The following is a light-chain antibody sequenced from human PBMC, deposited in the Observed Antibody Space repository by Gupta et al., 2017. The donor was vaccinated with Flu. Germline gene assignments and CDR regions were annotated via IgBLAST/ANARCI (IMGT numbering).Light chain of an antibody. V-gene: IGKV1-39*01. J-gene: IGKJ3*01. CDR1: QSISSY. CDR2: AAS. Sequence: DIQMTQSPSSLSASVGDRVTITCRASQSISSYLNWYQQKPGKAPKLLIYAASSWQSGVPSRFSGSGSGTDFTLTISRLQPEDFATYYCQQSYSTPGTFGHGTXVDIK. CDR3: QQSYSTPGT.